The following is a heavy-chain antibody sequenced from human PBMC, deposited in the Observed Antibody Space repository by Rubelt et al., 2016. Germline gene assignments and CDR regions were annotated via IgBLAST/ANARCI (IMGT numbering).Heavy chain of an antibody. J-gene: IGHJ4*02. CDR2: VTDTGTT. V-gene: IGHV4-34*01. Sequence: QVQLQQWGARLLKPSETLSLTCAVYGGSFSGYSWSWIRQPPGQGLEWIGEVTDTGTTNYNPSLRRRVSISVDTSKSQFSLKRSSVIAADTAVYYCAKLDTTGPDEYWGQGTLVTVSS. D-gene: IGHD2/OR15-2a*01. CDR3: AKLDTTGPDEY. CDR1: GGSFSGYS.